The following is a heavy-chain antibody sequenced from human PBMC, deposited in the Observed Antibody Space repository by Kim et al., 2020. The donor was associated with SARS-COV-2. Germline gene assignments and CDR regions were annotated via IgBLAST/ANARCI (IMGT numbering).Heavy chain of an antibody. CDR3: ARGPGIPTPLRTKTPYYYGMDV. CDR1: GFTFSSYE. CDR2: ISSSGSTI. Sequence: GGSLRLSCAASGFTFSSYEMNWVRQAPGKGLEWVSYISSSGSTIYYADSVKGRFTISRDNAKNSLYLQMNSLRAEDTAVYYCARGPGIPTPLRTKTPYYYGMDVWGQGTTVTVSS. V-gene: IGHV3-48*03. J-gene: IGHJ6*02. D-gene: IGHD1-1*01.